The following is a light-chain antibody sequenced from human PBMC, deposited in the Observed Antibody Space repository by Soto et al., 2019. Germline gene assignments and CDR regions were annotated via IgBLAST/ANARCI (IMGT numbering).Light chain of an antibody. CDR1: QSVLYTSNNKNY. CDR3: QQYYTPPYT. Sequence: DIAMTQSPDSLAVSLGERATINCKSSQSVLYTSNNKNYLAWYQQKPGRPPKLLFYWASTRESEVPDRFSGSGSGADFTLTISSLQAEDVAVYYRQQYYTPPYTFGQGTKVEI. CDR2: WAS. J-gene: IGKJ2*01. V-gene: IGKV4-1*01.